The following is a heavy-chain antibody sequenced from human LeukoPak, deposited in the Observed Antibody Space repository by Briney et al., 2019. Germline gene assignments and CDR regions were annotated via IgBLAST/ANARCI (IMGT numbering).Heavy chain of an antibody. CDR1: GFTFRTYW. J-gene: IGHJ4*02. D-gene: IGHD6-19*01. Sequence: GGSLRLSCAASGFTFRTYWMTWVRQAPGKGLEWVAIIKQDGSEKYYVDSVKGRFTISRDNAKNSLYLQMDSLRSEDTAVYYCARDHSSGWYDYWGQGTLVTVSS. CDR3: ARDHSSGWYDY. V-gene: IGHV3-7*05. CDR2: IKQDGSEK.